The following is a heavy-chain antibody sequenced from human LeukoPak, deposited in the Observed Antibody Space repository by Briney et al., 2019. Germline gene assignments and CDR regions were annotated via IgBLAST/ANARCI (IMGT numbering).Heavy chain of an antibody. J-gene: IGHJ4*02. CDR1: GYTFTGYY. D-gene: IGHD3-10*01. CDR2: INPNSGGT. Sequence: GASVKVSCKASGYTFTGYYMHWVRQAPGQGLEWMGWINPNSGGTNYAQKFQGRVTMTRDTSISTAYMELSRLRSDDTAVYYCARARSGSYYNVIGYFDYWGQGTLVTVSS. CDR3: ARARSGSYYNVIGYFDY. V-gene: IGHV1-2*02.